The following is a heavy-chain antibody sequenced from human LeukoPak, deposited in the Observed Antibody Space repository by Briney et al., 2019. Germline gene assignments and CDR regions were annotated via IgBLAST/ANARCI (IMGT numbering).Heavy chain of an antibody. D-gene: IGHD3-16*01. Sequence: PGRPLRLSCAASGFTFSSYGMHWVRQAPGKGLEWVAAISYDGSNKYFADSVKGRFTISRDNSKNTLYLQMNSLRAEDTAVYYCARDGTALGYWGQGTLVTVSS. CDR1: GFTFSSYG. J-gene: IGHJ4*02. CDR3: ARDGTALGY. V-gene: IGHV3-30*03. CDR2: ISYDGSNK.